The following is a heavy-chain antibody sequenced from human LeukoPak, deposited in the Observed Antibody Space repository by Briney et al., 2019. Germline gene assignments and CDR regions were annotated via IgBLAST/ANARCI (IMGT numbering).Heavy chain of an antibody. CDR1: TFTKAW. D-gene: IGHD3-16*01. J-gene: IGHJ4*02. Sequence: GGSLRLSCVVSTFTKAWMNWVRQAPGKGLEWVGRVKNRGDGRTTDYAAPVQGRFTISRDDSKRTVYLQMNSLKTEDTAVYSCTTEYYGGLDYWGQGTLVTVSS. V-gene: IGHV3-15*07. CDR2: VKNRGDGRTT. CDR3: TTEYYGGLDY.